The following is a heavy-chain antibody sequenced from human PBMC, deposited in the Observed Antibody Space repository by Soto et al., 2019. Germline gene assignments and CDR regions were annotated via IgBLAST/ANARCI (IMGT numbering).Heavy chain of an antibody. CDR2: IRSKANSYAT. J-gene: IGHJ4*02. D-gene: IGHD1-1*01. CDR1: GFTFSGSA. V-gene: IGHV3-73*02. Sequence: EVQLVESGGGLVQPGGSLKLSCAASGFTFSGSAMHWVRQASGKGLEWVGRIRSKANSYATAYAASVKGRFTISRDDSKNTAYLQMNSLKTEDTAVYYRTRLCQGGTTEFWGQGTLVTVSS. CDR3: TRLCQGGTTEF.